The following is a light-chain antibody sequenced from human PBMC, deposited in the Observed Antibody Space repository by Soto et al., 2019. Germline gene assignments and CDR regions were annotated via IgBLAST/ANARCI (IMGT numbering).Light chain of an antibody. CDR3: SSYTSSSTL. CDR2: DVS. Sequence: QSVLTQPASVSWSPGQSITISCTGTSSDVGGYNYVSWNQQHPGKAPKLMIYDVSNRPSGVSNRFSGSNSGNTASLSISGLQAEDEADYYCSSYTSSSTLFGTGTKVTVL. V-gene: IGLV2-14*01. CDR1: SSDVGGYNY. J-gene: IGLJ1*01.